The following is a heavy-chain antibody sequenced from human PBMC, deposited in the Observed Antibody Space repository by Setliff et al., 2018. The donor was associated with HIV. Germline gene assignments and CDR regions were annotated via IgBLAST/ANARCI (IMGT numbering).Heavy chain of an antibody. CDR3: ARGDCGGSSCYERYYYDTSSHGFDP. CDR2: INPTGDIT. Sequence: ASVKVSCKASGYTFINNYIHWVRQAPGQGLEWMGLINPTGDITFYPQKFQGRVTMTTDTSISTAYMELSRLRSDDTAVYYCARGDCGGSSCYERYYYDTSSHGFDPWGQGTLVTVSS. CDR1: GYTFINNY. J-gene: IGHJ5*02. V-gene: IGHV1-2*06. D-gene: IGHD2-15*01.